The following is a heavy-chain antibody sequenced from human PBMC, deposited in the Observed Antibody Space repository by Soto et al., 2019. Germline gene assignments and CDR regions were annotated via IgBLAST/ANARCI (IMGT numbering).Heavy chain of an antibody. Sequence: QVQLVESGGGVVQPGRSLRLSCAASGFTFSNYAMHWVRQTPGKGLEWVAVMSFDGSNTYYADSVKGRFSISRDNSKNTLYLLMNSLRAEDSAVFYCARGGVAAAGTRRYYFDFWGQGTLVTVSS. CDR3: ARGGVAAAGTRRYYFDF. CDR1: GFTFSNYA. D-gene: IGHD6-13*01. CDR2: MSFDGSNT. V-gene: IGHV3-30-3*01. J-gene: IGHJ4*02.